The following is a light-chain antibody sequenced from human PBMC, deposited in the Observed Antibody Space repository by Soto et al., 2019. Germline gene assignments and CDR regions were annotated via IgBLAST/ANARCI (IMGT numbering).Light chain of an antibody. J-gene: IGKJ3*01. CDR2: DAS. CDR1: QNVSTY. Sequence: EIVLTQSPATLSLSPGERVTLSCRASQNVSTYLAWYQQKPGQAPRLLIYDASDRATGIPARFSGSGSGTDFTLTIHSPEPEDSAVYYCQQRTNWLTFGPGTKVDIK. V-gene: IGKV3-11*01. CDR3: QQRTNWLT.